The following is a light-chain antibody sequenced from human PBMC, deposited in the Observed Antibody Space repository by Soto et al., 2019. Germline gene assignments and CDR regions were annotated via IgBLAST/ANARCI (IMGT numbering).Light chain of an antibody. CDR1: QSVSSN. J-gene: IGKJ1*01. V-gene: IGKV3-15*01. Sequence: EIGISRSPVTLSVSPGERVTLSCRASQSVSSNLAWYQQKPGQAPSLLIYGAFTRATGIPARFSGTGSGTEFTLTISSLQSEDFALYYCQQYNDWPLTFGQGTKLDIK. CDR3: QQYNDWPLT. CDR2: GAF.